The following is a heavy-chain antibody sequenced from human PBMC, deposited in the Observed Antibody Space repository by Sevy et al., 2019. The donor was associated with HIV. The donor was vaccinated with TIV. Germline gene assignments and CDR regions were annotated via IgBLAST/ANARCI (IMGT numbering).Heavy chain of an antibody. J-gene: IGHJ3*02. D-gene: IGHD3-22*01. CDR2: ISGSGGST. Sequence: GGSLRLSCAASGLTFTSYAMNWVRQAPGKGLEWVSTISGSGGSTYYGDSVKGRFTIPRDNSKNTLYLQMSSLRAEDTAVYYCAKDRYEGSGYYPEGAFDIWGQGTKVTVSS. V-gene: IGHV3-23*01. CDR1: GLTFTSYA. CDR3: AKDRYEGSGYYPEGAFDI.